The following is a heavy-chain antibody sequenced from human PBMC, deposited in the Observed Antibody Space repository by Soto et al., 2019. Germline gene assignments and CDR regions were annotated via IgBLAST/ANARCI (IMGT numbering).Heavy chain of an antibody. J-gene: IGHJ6*02. Sequence: QVQLVESGGGVVQPGESLTLSCAASGFRFTNYGIHWVRQAPGKGLEWVAIIWYDGNTKYYGDSVNGRFIISRDNAKNTVLLQMNSLSAEDTAVYYCAGVVRSLEWTRGMDVWGQWTTVTASS. CDR3: AGVVRSLEWTRGMDV. V-gene: IGHV3-33*01. CDR2: IWYDGNTK. CDR1: GFRFTNYG. D-gene: IGHD3-3*01.